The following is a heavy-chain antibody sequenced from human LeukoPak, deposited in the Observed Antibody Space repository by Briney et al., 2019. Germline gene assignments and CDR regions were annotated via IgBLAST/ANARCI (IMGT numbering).Heavy chain of an antibody. J-gene: IGHJ4*02. CDR1: GGSISSGGYS. D-gene: IGHD6-13*01. V-gene: IGHV4-30-2*01. Sequence: SLTLSLTYAVSGGSISSGGYSWSWIRQPPGKGLEWIGYIYHSGSTYYNPSLKSRVTISVDRSKNQFSLKLSSVTAADSAVYYCARGALAAAGTMYDYWGQGTLVTVSS. CDR3: ARGALAAAGTMYDY. CDR2: IYHSGST.